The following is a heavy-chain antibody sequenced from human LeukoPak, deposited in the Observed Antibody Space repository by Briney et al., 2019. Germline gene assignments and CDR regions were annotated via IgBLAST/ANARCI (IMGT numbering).Heavy chain of an antibody. D-gene: IGHD3-16*02. J-gene: IGHJ4*02. Sequence: PGRSLRLSCAASGFTFSSYGMHWVRQAPGKGLEWVGRIKSKTDGGTTDYAAPVKGRFTISRDDSKNTLYLQMNSLKTEDTAVYYCTTDRDYVWGSYRGTPDYWGQGTLVTVSS. CDR2: IKSKTDGGTT. V-gene: IGHV3-15*01. CDR1: GFTFSSYG. CDR3: TTDRDYVWGSYRGTPDY.